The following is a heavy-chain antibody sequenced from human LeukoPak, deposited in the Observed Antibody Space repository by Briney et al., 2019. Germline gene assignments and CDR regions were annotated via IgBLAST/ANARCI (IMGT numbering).Heavy chain of an antibody. D-gene: IGHD3-10*01. CDR2: ISGSGGST. Sequence: GGSLRLSSAASGFTFSSYAMSWVRQAPGKGLEWVSAISGSGGSTYYADSVKGRFTISRDNSKNTLYLQMNSLSAENTAVYYCAKARLWFGVFDYWGQGTLVTVSS. CDR1: GFTFSSYA. J-gene: IGHJ4*02. CDR3: AKARLWFGVFDY. V-gene: IGHV3-23*01.